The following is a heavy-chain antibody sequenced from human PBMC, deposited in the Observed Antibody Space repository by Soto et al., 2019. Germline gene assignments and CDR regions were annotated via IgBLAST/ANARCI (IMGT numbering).Heavy chain of an antibody. V-gene: IGHV3-23*01. J-gene: IGHJ4*02. Sequence: GGSLRLSCAVSGFTFSSYAMSWVRQAPGKGLEWVSSISGSGGTTYYADSVKGRFAVSRDNSKNTLYLQMNSLRAEDTAVYYCARADHYFWSGYPNNPYFFTHWAQGSLITVSS. CDR3: ARADHYFWSGYPNNPYFFTH. CDR2: ISGSGGTT. CDR1: GFTFSSYA. D-gene: IGHD3-3*01.